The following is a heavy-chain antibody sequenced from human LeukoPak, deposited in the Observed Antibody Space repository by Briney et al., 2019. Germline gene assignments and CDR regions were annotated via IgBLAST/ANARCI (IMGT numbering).Heavy chain of an antibody. J-gene: IGHJ4*02. Sequence: GGSLRLSCAASGFTVSSNYMSWVRQAPGKGLEWVSVIYSGGSTYYAESVKGRFTISRDNSKNTLFLQMNSLRAEDTAVYYCAKKVPANWGSYFDYWGQGTLVTVSS. V-gene: IGHV3-66*01. CDR2: IYSGGST. CDR3: AKKVPANWGSYFDY. D-gene: IGHD7-27*01. CDR1: GFTVSSNY.